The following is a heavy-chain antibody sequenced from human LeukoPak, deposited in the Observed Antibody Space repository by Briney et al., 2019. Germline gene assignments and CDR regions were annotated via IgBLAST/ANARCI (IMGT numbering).Heavy chain of an antibody. D-gene: IGHD3-9*01. Sequence: ASVKVSCKASGYTFTGYYMHWVRQAPGQGLEWMGWINPNSGGTNYAQKFQGRVTMTRDTSISTAYMELSRLRSDDTAVYYCARASVLTPPYYYYMDVWGKGTTVTISS. J-gene: IGHJ6*03. CDR3: ARASVLTPPYYYYMDV. V-gene: IGHV1-2*02. CDR2: INPNSGGT. CDR1: GYTFTGYY.